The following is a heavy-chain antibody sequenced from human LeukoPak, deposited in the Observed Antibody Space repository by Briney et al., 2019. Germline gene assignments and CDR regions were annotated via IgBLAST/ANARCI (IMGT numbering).Heavy chain of an antibody. D-gene: IGHD2-2*01. V-gene: IGHV1-2*02. CDR2: INPYSGAI. Sequence: GASVKVSCKSSGFTFTDEYIHWVRQAPGQGLEWMGWINPYSGAINYAQKFQGRVTLTRDMSISTAYMELSRLTSGDTAVYYCARDPKSQLLLDYWGQGTLVTVSS. J-gene: IGHJ4*02. CDR1: GFTFTDEY. CDR3: ARDPKSQLLLDY.